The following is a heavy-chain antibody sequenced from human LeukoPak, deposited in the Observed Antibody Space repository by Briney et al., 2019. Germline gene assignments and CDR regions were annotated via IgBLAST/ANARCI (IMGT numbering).Heavy chain of an antibody. Sequence: GGSLRLSCAAAGFTFSSHEINWVRQAPGKGLEWVSYISASGSAIYYADSVKGRFTISRDNAKNSLYLQMNSLRADDTAVYYCARAPGVGQFDYWGQGTLVTVPS. V-gene: IGHV3-48*03. J-gene: IGHJ4*02. CDR1: GFTFSSHE. D-gene: IGHD1-26*01. CDR2: ISASGSAI. CDR3: ARAPGVGQFDY.